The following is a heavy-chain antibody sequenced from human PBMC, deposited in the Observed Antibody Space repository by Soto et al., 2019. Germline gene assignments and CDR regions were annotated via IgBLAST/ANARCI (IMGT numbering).Heavy chain of an antibody. CDR2: VSAGGGST. J-gene: IGHJ6*02. CDR1: GFTFSDYA. CDR3: AKGRDCGHSYGREFYYYYGFDV. Sequence: GGSLRLSCAASGFTFSDYAMSWVRQAPGKGLEWVSTVSAGGGSTYYADSVKGRFTISRDNSKNTLYLQVHSLRAEDTAIYYCAKGRDCGHSYGREFYYYYGFDVWGQGTTVTVSS. D-gene: IGHD5-18*01. V-gene: IGHV3-23*01.